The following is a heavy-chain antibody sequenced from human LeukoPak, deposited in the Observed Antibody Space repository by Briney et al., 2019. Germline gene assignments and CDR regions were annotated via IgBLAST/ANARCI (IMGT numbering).Heavy chain of an antibody. J-gene: IGHJ4*02. Sequence: PSETLSLTCTVSGVSISSYYWSWIRQPPGKGLEWIGYIYSSGSTDYNPSLKSRVTISLDTSKNQFSLNVGSVTAADTAVYYCARVANSGSYYFFDYWGQGTLVTVSS. CDR1: GVSISSYY. CDR2: IYSSGST. V-gene: IGHV4-59*01. D-gene: IGHD3-10*01. CDR3: ARVANSGSYYFFDY.